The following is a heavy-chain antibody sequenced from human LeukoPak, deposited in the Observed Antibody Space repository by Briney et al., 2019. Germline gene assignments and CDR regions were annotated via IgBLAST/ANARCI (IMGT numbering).Heavy chain of an antibody. J-gene: IGHJ4*02. CDR2: VKTKTDGGTT. D-gene: IGHD2-21*02. V-gene: IGHV3-15*01. CDR1: GFTFSNAW. CDR3: TALVYCGGDCFYKYYFDY. Sequence: GGSLRLSCAASGFTFSNAWMNWVRQAPGEGLKWVGRVKTKTDGGTTEYAEPVNGRFSISRDDSKNTLYLQMDSLKAEDTAVYYCTALVYCGGDCFYKYYFDYWGQGALVTVSS.